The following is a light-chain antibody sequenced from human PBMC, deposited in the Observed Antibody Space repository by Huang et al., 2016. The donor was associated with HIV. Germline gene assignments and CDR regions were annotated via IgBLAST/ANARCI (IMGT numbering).Light chain of an antibody. CDR3: QQYDNWPPIT. CDR2: GAS. Sequence: EIVMTQSPATLSVSPGERATLSCRASQSVSSNLAWYQQKPGQAPRLLIYGASTRATGIPARFSGSGSGTEFTLTISGLQSGDFAVYYCQQYDNWPPITFGPGTKVDIK. J-gene: IGKJ3*01. CDR1: QSVSSN. V-gene: IGKV3-15*01.